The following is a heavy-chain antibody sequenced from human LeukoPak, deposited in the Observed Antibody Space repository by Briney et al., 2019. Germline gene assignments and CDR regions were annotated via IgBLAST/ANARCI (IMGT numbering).Heavy chain of an antibody. Sequence: SETLSLTCAVYGGSFSGYYWSWIRQPPGKGLEWIGEINHSGSTNYNPSLESRVTISVDTSKNQFSLKLSSVTAADTAVYYCARADYTGAWFDPWGQGTLVTVSS. CDR1: GGSFSGYY. V-gene: IGHV4-34*01. D-gene: IGHD4-11*01. CDR2: INHSGST. J-gene: IGHJ5*02. CDR3: ARADYTGAWFDP.